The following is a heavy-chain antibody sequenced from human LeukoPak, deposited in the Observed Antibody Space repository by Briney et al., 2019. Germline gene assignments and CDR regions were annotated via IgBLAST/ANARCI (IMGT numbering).Heavy chain of an antibody. D-gene: IGHD4-23*01. CDR3: AKTSGGNY. V-gene: IGHV3-23*01. CDR1: GLTFSNYA. Sequence: GGSLRLSCAASGLTFSNYAMSWVRQAPGKGLEWVSGISSNGGSTYYADSVKGRFTISRDNSKNTLYSQMNSLKVEDTAVYYCAKTSGGNYWGQGTLITVSS. J-gene: IGHJ4*02. CDR2: ISSNGGST.